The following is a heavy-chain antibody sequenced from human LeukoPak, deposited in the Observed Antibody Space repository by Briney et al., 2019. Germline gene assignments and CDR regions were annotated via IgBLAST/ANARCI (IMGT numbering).Heavy chain of an antibody. CDR2: INPSGGST. D-gene: IGHD3-22*01. Sequence: GASVKVSCKASGYTFTSHYMHWVRQAPGQGLEWMGIINPSGGSTSYAQKFQGRVTMTRDTSTSTVYMELSRLRSEDTSVYYCARVINYYDSSGNACDIWGQGTMVTVSS. J-gene: IGHJ3*02. V-gene: IGHV1-46*03. CDR3: ARVINYYDSSGNACDI. CDR1: GYTFTSHY.